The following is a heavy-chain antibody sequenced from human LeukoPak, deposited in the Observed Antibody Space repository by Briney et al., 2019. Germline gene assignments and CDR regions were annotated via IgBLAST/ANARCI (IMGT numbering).Heavy chain of an antibody. CDR2: IYHSGST. CDR1: GGSFSGYY. J-gene: IGHJ4*02. V-gene: IGHV4-34*01. Sequence: SETLSLTCAVYGGSFSGYYWSWIRQPPGKGLEWIGSIYHSGSTYYNPSLKSRVTISVDTSKNQFSLKLSSVTAADTAVYYCARAGGSSNPYYFDYWGQGTLVTVPS. CDR3: ARAGGSSNPYYFDY. D-gene: IGHD1-26*01.